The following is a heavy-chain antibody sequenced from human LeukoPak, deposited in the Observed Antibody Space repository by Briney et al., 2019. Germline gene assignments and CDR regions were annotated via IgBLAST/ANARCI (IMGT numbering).Heavy chain of an antibody. CDR3: ARAEQLLLDY. J-gene: IGHJ4*02. Sequence: GGSLRLSCAASGFTFSSNYMSWVRQAPGKGLEWVSVIYSGGSTYFADSVKGRFTISRDNSKNTLYLQMNSLRVEDTAVYYCARAEQLLLDYWGQGTLVTVSS. D-gene: IGHD6-6*01. CDR1: GFTFSSNY. CDR2: IYSGGST. V-gene: IGHV3-66*02.